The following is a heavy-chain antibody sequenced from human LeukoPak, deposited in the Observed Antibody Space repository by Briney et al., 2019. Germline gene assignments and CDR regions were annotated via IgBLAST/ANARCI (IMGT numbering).Heavy chain of an antibody. Sequence: ASVKVSCKASEYTFTSYDINWVRQATGQGLEWMGWMNPNSGNTGYAQKFQGRVTMTRNTSISTAYMELSSLRSEDTAVYYCVGYCSGGSCRAFDYWGQGTLVTVSS. CDR2: MNPNSGNT. D-gene: IGHD2-15*01. J-gene: IGHJ4*02. CDR1: EYTFTSYD. V-gene: IGHV1-8*01. CDR3: VGYCSGGSCRAFDY.